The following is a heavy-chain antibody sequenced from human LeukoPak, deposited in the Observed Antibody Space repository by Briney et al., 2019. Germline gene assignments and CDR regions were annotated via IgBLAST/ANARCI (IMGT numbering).Heavy chain of an antibody. J-gene: IGHJ4*02. Sequence: ASVKVSCKASGYTFTSYGISWVRQAPGQGLEWMGWISAYNGNTNYAQKLQGRVTMTTDTSTSTACMELRSLRSDDTAVYYCARASGVSSSWYGGSYWGQGTLVTVSS. CDR1: GYTFTSYG. CDR2: ISAYNGNT. V-gene: IGHV1-18*04. D-gene: IGHD6-13*01. CDR3: ARASGVSSSWYGGSY.